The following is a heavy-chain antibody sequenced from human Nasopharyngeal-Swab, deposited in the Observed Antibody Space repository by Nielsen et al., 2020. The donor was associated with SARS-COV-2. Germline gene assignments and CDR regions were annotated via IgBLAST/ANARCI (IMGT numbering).Heavy chain of an antibody. CDR2: IYYSGRT. V-gene: IGHV4-31*03. Sequence: SETLSLTCTVSSGSVSSGSYYWSWIRQHPGKGLEWIGYIYYSGRTYYNPSLKSRVTISVDTSKNQFSLKLSSVTAADTAVCYGASLPRPWYSLYGMDVWGQGTTVTVSS. D-gene: IGHD2-15*01. J-gene: IGHJ6*02. CDR1: SGSVSSGSYY. CDR3: ASLPRPWYSLYGMDV.